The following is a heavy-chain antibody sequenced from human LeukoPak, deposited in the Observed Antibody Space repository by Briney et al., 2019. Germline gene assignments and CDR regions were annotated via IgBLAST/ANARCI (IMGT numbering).Heavy chain of an antibody. J-gene: IGHJ4*02. Sequence: EASVKVSCKASGGTFSSYAISWVRQAPGQGLEWMGGIIPIFGTANYAQKFQGRVTITADESTSTAYMELSSLRSEDTAVYYCAMSPSSGSFDYWGQGTLVTVSS. V-gene: IGHV1-69*13. D-gene: IGHD3-22*01. CDR2: IIPIFGTA. CDR3: AMSPSSGSFDY. CDR1: GGTFSSYA.